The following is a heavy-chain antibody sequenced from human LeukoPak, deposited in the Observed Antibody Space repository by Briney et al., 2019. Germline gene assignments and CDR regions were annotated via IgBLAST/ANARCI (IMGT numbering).Heavy chain of an antibody. V-gene: IGHV4-59*01. D-gene: IGHD5-24*01. J-gene: IGHJ4*02. CDR1: GGSISSYY. Sequence: SETLSLTCTVSGGSISSYYWSWIRQPPGKGLEWIGYIYYSGSTNYNPSLKSRVTISVDTSKNQFSLKLSSVTAADTAVYYCARATGPITGPFDYWGQGTLVTVSS. CDR3: ARATGPITGPFDY. CDR2: IYYSGST.